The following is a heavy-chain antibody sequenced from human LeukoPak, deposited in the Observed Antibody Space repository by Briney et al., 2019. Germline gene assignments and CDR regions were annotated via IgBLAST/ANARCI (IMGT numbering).Heavy chain of an antibody. J-gene: IGHJ4*02. CDR1: GGSFSGYY. V-gene: IGHV4-34*01. Sequence: SETLSLTCAVYGGSFSGYYWSWIRQPPGKGLEWIGEINHSGSTNYNPSLKSRVTISVDTSKNQFSLKLSSVTAADTAVYYCASHDYGDPNFDYWGQGTLVTVSS. CDR2: INHSGST. D-gene: IGHD4-17*01. CDR3: ASHDYGDPNFDY.